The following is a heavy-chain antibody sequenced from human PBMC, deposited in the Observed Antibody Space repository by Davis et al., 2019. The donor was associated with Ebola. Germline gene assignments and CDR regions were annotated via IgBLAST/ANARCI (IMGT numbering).Heavy chain of an antibody. CDR3: ARGKPPRARVWFDP. CDR2: INHSGST. Sequence: MPSETLSLTCAVYGGSFSGYYWSWIRQPPGKGLEWIGEINHSGSTNYNPSLKSRVIISRDTSKNQFSMKLSSVTAADTAVYYCARGKPPRARVWFDPWGQGILVTVSS. J-gene: IGHJ5*02. CDR1: GGSFSGYY. V-gene: IGHV4-34*09.